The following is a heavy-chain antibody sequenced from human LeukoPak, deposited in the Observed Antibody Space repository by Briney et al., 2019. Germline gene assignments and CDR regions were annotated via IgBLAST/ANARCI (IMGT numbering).Heavy chain of an antibody. J-gene: IGHJ4*02. CDR3: ARDLDYYDSSGYKYAFDY. D-gene: IGHD3-22*01. V-gene: IGHV3-15*01. Sequence: GESLRLSCVASGFTIDKAWMTWVRQVPGKGLEWVGRIRSRVDGGTSDYADSVKGRFTISRDNAKNSLYLQMNSLRAEDTAVYYCARDLDYYDSSGYKYAFDYWGQGTLVTVSS. CDR1: GFTIDKAW. CDR2: IRSRVDGGTS.